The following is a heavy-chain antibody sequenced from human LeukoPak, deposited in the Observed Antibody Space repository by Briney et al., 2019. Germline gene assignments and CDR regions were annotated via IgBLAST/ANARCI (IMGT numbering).Heavy chain of an antibody. CDR2: ISAYNRDT. CDR1: GCTFPSYG. J-gene: IGHJ4*02. D-gene: IGHD4-23*01. V-gene: IGHV1-18*01. CDR3: ARDSSGGPYFDF. Sequence: ASVKVSCKASGCTFPSYGISWVRQAPGQGLEWVGWISAYNRDTNYAQKVQGRVTMTTDTSTTTAYMELRSLTSDDTAVYYCARDSSGGPYFDFWGQGTLATVAS.